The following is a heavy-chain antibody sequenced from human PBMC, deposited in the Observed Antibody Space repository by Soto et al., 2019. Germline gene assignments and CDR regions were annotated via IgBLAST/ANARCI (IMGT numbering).Heavy chain of an antibody. CDR1: GYTFTIYY. Sequence: GASVKVSCKASGYTFTIYYMHWVLQAPGQGLEWMGIINPSGGSTSYAQKFQGRVTMTRDTSTSTVYMELSSLRSEDTAVYYCARELQWELPGYYGMDVWGQGTTVTV. D-gene: IGHD1-26*01. J-gene: IGHJ6*02. V-gene: IGHV1-46*01. CDR2: INPSGGST. CDR3: ARELQWELPGYYGMDV.